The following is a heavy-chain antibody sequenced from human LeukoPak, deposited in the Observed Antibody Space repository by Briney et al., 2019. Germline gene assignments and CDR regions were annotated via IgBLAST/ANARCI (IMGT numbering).Heavy chain of an antibody. CDR3: ARHTYYYDSSGYGYDY. CDR1: GGTFSSYA. V-gene: IGHV1-69*13. Sequence: SVKVSCKASGGTFSSYAISWVRQAPGQGLEWMGGIIPIFGTANYAQKFQGRVTITADESTSTAYMELSSLRSEDTAVYYCARHTYYYDSSGYGYDYWGQGTLVTVSS. D-gene: IGHD3-22*01. J-gene: IGHJ4*02. CDR2: IIPIFGTA.